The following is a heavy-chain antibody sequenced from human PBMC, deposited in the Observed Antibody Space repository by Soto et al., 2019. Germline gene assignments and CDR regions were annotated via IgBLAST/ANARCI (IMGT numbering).Heavy chain of an antibody. J-gene: IGHJ4*02. D-gene: IGHD3-3*01. CDR1: GFTFSSYG. Sequence: QVQLVESGGGVVQPGRSLRLSCAASGFTFSSYGMHWVRQAPGKGLEWVAVISYDGSNKYYADSVKGRFTISRDNSKNTLYLQMSSLRAEDTAVYYCAKDGYDFWSGYYYYFDYWGQGTLVTVSS. V-gene: IGHV3-30*18. CDR2: ISYDGSNK. CDR3: AKDGYDFWSGYYYYFDY.